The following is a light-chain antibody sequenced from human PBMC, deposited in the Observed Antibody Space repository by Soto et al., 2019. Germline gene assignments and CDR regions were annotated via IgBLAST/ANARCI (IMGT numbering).Light chain of an antibody. V-gene: IGLV1-44*01. J-gene: IGLJ2*01. CDR1: RSNIGRNT. CDR2: TTN. CDR3: AASDDSLSVVV. Sequence: QSVLTQPPSASGTPGQTVTISCSGSRSNIGRNTLNWFQQIPGTAPKLLISTTNHRPSGVRGRFSASKSGTSASLDINGLQSHDEADYHCAASDDSLSVVVFGGGTKVTVL.